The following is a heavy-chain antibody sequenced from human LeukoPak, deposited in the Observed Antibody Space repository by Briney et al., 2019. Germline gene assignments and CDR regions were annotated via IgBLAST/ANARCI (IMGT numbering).Heavy chain of an antibody. CDR1: GFTFINTW. CDR2: IRSKTAGGTT. CDR3: THGSHSYDGSDFDS. Sequence: GGSLRLSCAASGFTFINTWMNWVRQAPGKGLEWVGRIRSKTAGGTTEYAAAVNGRFTISRDDSKNTLYVEMNSLKSEDTAVYYCTHGSHSYDGSDFDSWGQGTLVTVSS. D-gene: IGHD3-22*01. V-gene: IGHV3-15*05. J-gene: IGHJ4*02.